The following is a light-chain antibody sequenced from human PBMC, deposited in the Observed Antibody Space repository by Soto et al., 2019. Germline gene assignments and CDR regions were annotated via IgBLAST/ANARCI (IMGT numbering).Light chain of an antibody. V-gene: IGKV1-5*01. CDR1: QSISSW. J-gene: IGKJ1*01. CDR2: DAS. CDR3: QQYNSYPRT. Sequence: DIHMTQSPSTLSASVGDRVTITCRASQSISSWLAWYQQKPGKAPKLLIYDASSLESGVPSRFSGSGSGTEFTLTISSLQHDDVATYYCQQYNSYPRTVGQGTKVDI.